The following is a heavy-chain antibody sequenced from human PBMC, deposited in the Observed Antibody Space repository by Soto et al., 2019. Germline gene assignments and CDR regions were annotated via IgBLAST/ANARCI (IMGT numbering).Heavy chain of an antibody. V-gene: IGHV4-59*01. Sequence: QVQLQESGPGLVKPSETLSLTCTVSGGSISSYYWSWIRQPPGKGLEWIGYIYYSGSTNYNPSLKSRVTISVDTSKNQFSLKLSSVTAADTAVYYCARVRHIGYGEAEGYSYGGKEFNWFDPWGQGTLVTVSS. CDR1: GGSISSYY. D-gene: IGHD5-18*01. CDR3: ARVRHIGYGEAEGYSYGGKEFNWFDP. CDR2: IYYSGST. J-gene: IGHJ5*02.